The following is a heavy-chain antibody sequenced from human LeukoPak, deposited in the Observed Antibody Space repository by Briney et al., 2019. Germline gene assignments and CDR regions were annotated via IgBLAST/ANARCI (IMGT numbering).Heavy chain of an antibody. CDR2: INHSGNT. Sequence: PSETLSLTCAVYGGSFSDYYWSWIRQPPGKGLEWIGEINHSGNTNYNPSVKSRVIISIDTSKNQLSLNLRSVTAADTAIYYCARVGTVTTAFYNWFDPRGQGTLVTVSS. CDR3: ARVGTVTTAFYNWFDP. D-gene: IGHD4-17*01. CDR1: GGSFSDYY. V-gene: IGHV4-34*01. J-gene: IGHJ5*02.